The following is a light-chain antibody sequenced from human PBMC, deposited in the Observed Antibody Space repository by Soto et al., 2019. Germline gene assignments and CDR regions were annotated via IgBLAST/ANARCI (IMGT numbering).Light chain of an antibody. CDR3: QQSYSTPRT. CDR2: AAS. Sequence: DIQMTQSASTLSASVGDTVTVTCRASQGISSYLAWYQQKPGKAPKLLIYAASSLQSGVPSRFSGSGSGTDFTLTISSLQPEDFATYYCQQSYSTPRTFGQRTKVDIK. J-gene: IGKJ1*01. CDR1: QGISSY. V-gene: IGKV1-39*01.